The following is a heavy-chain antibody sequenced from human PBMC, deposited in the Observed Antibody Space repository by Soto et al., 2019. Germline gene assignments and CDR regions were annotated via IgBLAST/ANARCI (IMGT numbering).Heavy chain of an antibody. Sequence: EVQLLESGGGLVQPGGSLRLSCAASGFTFSSYAMRWVRQAPGKGLEWVSAISGSGGSTYYADSVKGRFTISRDNSKNTLYLQMNSLRAEDTAVYYCAKDLGAVTASFDYWGQGTLVTVSS. CDR1: GFTFSSYA. CDR2: ISGSGGST. CDR3: AKDLGAVTASFDY. D-gene: IGHD4-17*01. J-gene: IGHJ4*02. V-gene: IGHV3-23*01.